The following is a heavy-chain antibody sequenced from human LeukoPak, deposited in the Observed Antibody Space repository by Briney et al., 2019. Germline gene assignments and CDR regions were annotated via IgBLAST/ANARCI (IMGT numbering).Heavy chain of an antibody. D-gene: IGHD2-21*01. Sequence: GASVKVSCKVSGYTLTELSMHWVRQAPGKGLEWMGGFDPEDGETIYAQKFQGRVTMTEDTSTDTAYMELSSQRSEDTAVYYCATKIYSHRSRAYYYYGMDVWGQGTTVTVSS. J-gene: IGHJ6*02. V-gene: IGHV1-24*01. CDR2: FDPEDGET. CDR1: GYTLTELS. CDR3: ATKIYSHRSRAYYYYGMDV.